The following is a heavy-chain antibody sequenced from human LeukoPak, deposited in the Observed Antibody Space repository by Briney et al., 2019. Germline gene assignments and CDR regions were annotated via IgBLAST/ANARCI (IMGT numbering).Heavy chain of an antibody. Sequence: ASVKVSCKASGYTFTGYYMHWVRQAPGQGLEWMGWINPNSGGTNYAQKFQGWVTMTRDTSISTAYMELSRLRSDDTAVYYCARDYYGSGTWGAFDIWGQGTMVTVSS. V-gene: IGHV1-2*04. CDR2: INPNSGGT. CDR3: ARDYYGSGTWGAFDI. CDR1: GYTFTGYY. D-gene: IGHD3-10*01. J-gene: IGHJ3*02.